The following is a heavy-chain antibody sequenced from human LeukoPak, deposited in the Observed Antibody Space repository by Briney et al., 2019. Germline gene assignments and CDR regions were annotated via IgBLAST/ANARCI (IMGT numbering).Heavy chain of an antibody. CDR3: ARDSLSMITFGGVIESWFDP. CDR1: GFTFSSYA. CDR2: ISSSSSTI. D-gene: IGHD3-16*01. V-gene: IGHV3-48*01. J-gene: IGHJ5*02. Sequence: GRSLRLSCAASGFTFSSYAMHWVRQAPGKGLEWVSYISSSSSTIYYADSVKGRFTISRDNAKNSLYLQMNSLRAEDTAVYYCARDSLSMITFGGVIESWFDPWGQGTLVTVSS.